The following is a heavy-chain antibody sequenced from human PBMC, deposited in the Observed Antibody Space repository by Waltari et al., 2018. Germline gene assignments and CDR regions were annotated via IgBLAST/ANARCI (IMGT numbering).Heavy chain of an antibody. D-gene: IGHD1-7*01. Sequence: QLQLQESGPGLVNPSETLSLTCTVSGVSISTRRYYWGWSAQPPGKGLDWFGGLHYGGSIYFNPSLKSRVTISVDTSKNQFSLKLTSVTAADTAVYYCATLPIPLELWYFDLWGRGTLVTVSS. CDR2: LHYGGSI. J-gene: IGHJ2*01. CDR1: GVSISTRRYY. V-gene: IGHV4-39*01. CDR3: ATLPIPLELWYFDL.